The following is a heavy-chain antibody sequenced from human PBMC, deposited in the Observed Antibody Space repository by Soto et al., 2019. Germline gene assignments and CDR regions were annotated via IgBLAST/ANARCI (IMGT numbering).Heavy chain of an antibody. V-gene: IGHV4-30-4*01. CDR1: GGSISSGDYY. Sequence: SETLSLTCTVSGGSISSGDYYWSWIRQPPGKGLEWIGYIYYSGSTYYNPSLKSRVTISVDTSKNQFSLKLSSVTAADTAVYYCAREYGSGSYLDYWGQGTLVTVSS. J-gene: IGHJ4*02. CDR3: AREYGSGSYLDY. CDR2: IYYSGST. D-gene: IGHD3-10*01.